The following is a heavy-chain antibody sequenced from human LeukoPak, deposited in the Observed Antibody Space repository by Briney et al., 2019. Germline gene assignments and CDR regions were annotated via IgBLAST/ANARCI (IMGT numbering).Heavy chain of an antibody. CDR1: GFSFSDYG. D-gene: IGHD5-24*01. Sequence: GGSLRLSCGASGFSFSDYGMHWVRQAPGKGLEWVAFIRHDGNKKYLPDSMKGRFSVSRDNSNNTLYLQMNSLRVEDTAVYYCAKDYVSGDGYWDFDYWGQGTLVTVSS. CDR2: IRHDGNKK. J-gene: IGHJ4*02. CDR3: AKDYVSGDGYWDFDY. V-gene: IGHV3-30*02.